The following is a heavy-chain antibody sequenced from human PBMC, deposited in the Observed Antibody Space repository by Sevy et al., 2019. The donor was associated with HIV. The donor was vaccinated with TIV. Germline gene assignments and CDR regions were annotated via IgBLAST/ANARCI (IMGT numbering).Heavy chain of an antibody. CDR2: IDTTDGF. Sequence: GGSLRLSCAASGFSFSRYDMHCVRQAAGGGLEWVSAIDTTDGFYYDDSVKGRFTISRDDAKKFMYLQMDSLRVGDTAVYYCARDGDTILVAGPNGYFDLWGRGTLVTVSS. CDR3: ARDGDTILVAGPNGYFDL. D-gene: IGHD6-19*01. CDR1: GFSFSRYD. J-gene: IGHJ2*01. V-gene: IGHV3-13*01.